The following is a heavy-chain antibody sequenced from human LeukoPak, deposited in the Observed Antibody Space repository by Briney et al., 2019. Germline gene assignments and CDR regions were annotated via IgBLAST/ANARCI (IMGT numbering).Heavy chain of an antibody. J-gene: IGHJ6*02. CDR2: INHSGST. V-gene: IGHV4-34*01. D-gene: IGHD2-21*01. CDR3: ARIPPYYGMDV. Sequence: SETLSPTCAVYGGSFSGYYWSWIRQPPGKGLEWIGEINHSGSTNYNPSLKSRVTISVDTSKNQFSLKLSSVTAADTAVYYCARIPPYYGMDVWGQGTTVTVSS. CDR1: GGSFSGYY.